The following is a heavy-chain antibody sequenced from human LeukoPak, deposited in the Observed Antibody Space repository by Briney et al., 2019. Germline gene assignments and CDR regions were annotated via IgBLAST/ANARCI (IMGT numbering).Heavy chain of an antibody. CDR1: GFTFTSSA. D-gene: IGHD4-17*01. CDR2: IVVGSGNT. J-gene: IGHJ6*02. Sequence: GTSVKVSCKASGFTFTSSAMQWVRQARGQRLEWIGWIVVGSGNTNYAQKFQERVTITRDMSTSTACMELSSLRSEDTAVYYCAADPYGDYGMDVWGQGTTVTVSS. CDR3: AADPYGDYGMDV. V-gene: IGHV1-58*02.